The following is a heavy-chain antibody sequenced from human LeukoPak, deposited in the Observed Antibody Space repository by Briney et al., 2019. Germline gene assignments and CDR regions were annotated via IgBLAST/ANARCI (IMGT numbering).Heavy chain of an antibody. CDR1: VGTFINYA. Sequence: SVTVSFMSSVGTFINYAISWVRQAPGQGLGWMGGIIPIFGTANYAQKFQGRVTITAHESTSTAYMELSSLRSEDTAVYYCARGTTVTPYYFDYWGQGTLVTVSS. D-gene: IGHD4-17*01. CDR2: IIPIFGTA. V-gene: IGHV1-69*01. CDR3: ARGTTVTPYYFDY. J-gene: IGHJ4*02.